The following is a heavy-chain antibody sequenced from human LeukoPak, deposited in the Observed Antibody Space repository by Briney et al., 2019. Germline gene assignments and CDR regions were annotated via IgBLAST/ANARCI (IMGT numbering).Heavy chain of an antibody. CDR3: ARAFRGYSYGSFDY. V-gene: IGHV4-59*13. J-gene: IGHJ4*02. D-gene: IGHD5-18*01. Sequence: PSETLSLTCSVSGDSISSYYWSWIRQSPGKGLEWIGYIYSSGSTNYNPSLNGRVTISVDTSKNQFSLKLSSVTAADTAVYYCARAFRGYSYGSFDYWGQGTLVTVSS. CDR2: IYSSGST. CDR1: GDSISSYY.